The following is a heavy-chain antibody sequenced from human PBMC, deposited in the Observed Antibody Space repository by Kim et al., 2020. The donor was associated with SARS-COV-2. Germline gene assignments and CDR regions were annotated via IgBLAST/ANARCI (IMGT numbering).Heavy chain of an antibody. CDR3: VNTNSGLAH. D-gene: IGHD6-19*01. CDR1: GYTFTSYA. Sequence: ASVKVSCKASGYTFTSYAMNWVRQAPGQGLEWMGWINTNTGNPMYAQGFTGRFVFSLDTSVSTAYLQISSRKAEDTAVYYCVNTNSGLAHWGQGTLVTVS. V-gene: IGHV7-4-1*02. CDR2: INTNTGNP. J-gene: IGHJ4*02.